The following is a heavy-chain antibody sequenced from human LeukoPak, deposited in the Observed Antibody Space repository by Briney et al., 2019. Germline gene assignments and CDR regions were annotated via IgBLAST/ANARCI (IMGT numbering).Heavy chain of an antibody. CDR2: INTDGSST. J-gene: IGHJ4*02. V-gene: IGHV3-74*01. D-gene: IGHD1-7*01. Sequence: GGSLRLSCAASGFTFSSYWMHWVRQAPGKGLVWVSRINTDGSSTSYADSVKGRFTISRDNAKNMLYLQMNSLRAEDTAVYYCARGGGITGTTWIDYWGQGTLVTVSS. CDR3: ARGGGITGTTWIDY. CDR1: GFTFSSYW.